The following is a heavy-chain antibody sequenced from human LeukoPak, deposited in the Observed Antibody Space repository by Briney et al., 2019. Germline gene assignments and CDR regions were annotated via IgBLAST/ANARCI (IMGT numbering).Heavy chain of an antibody. CDR1: GYTFSNYY. CDR2: IITDSGGA. J-gene: IGHJ4*02. D-gene: IGHD2-15*01. Sequence: ASLSVSSTPSGYTFSNYYVHWVRQAPGQGRGRMGDIITDSGGADYDRRFQGRVTMTRDKSISTVYMELSSLRSDDTAVYYCSTEDKYCCGANCGKYWGQGTLVTVSS. CDR3: STEDKYCCGANCGKY. V-gene: IGHV1-2*02.